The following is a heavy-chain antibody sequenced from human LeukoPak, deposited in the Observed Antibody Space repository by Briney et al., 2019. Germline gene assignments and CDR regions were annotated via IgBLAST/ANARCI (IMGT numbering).Heavy chain of an antibody. CDR2: INHGGST. J-gene: IGHJ4*02. CDR3: ARKREGYNCFDS. Sequence: SETLSLTCAVYGGSFSGYYWSWIRQSPGQGREWIGEINHGGSTNFNASLKSRVTLSVDTSKNQFSLNLNSVTAADTGVYYCARKREGYNCFDSWGQGTLVTVSS. D-gene: IGHD5-24*01. V-gene: IGHV4-34*01. CDR1: GGSFSGYY.